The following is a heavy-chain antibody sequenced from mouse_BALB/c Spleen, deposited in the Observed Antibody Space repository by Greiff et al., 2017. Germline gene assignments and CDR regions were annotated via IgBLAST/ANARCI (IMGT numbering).Heavy chain of an antibody. J-gene: IGHJ1*01. D-gene: IGHD3-1*01. V-gene: IGHV7-3*02. Sequence: EVQLQESGGGLVQPGGSLRLSCATSGFTFTDYYMSWVRQPPGKALEWLGFIRNKANGYTTEYSASVKGRFTISRDNSQSILYLQMNTLRAEDSATYYCARDAQDEYWYFDVWGAGTTVTVSS. CDR3: ARDAQDEYWYFDV. CDR1: GFTFTDYY. CDR2: IRNKANGYTT.